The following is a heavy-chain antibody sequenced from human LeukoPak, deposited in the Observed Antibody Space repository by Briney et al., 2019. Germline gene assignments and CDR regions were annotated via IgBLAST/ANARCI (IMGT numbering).Heavy chain of an antibody. CDR3: ASYRYGSSFAFDI. J-gene: IGHJ3*02. D-gene: IGHD6-6*01. CDR1: GFIVSSNY. V-gene: IGHV3-66*01. CDR2: IYSGGST. Sequence: QTGGSLRLSCAASGFIVSSNYMSWVRQAPGKGLEWVSIIYSGGSTYYADSVKGRFTISRDNSKNTLYLQMNSLRAEDTAVYYCASYRYGSSFAFDIWGQGTMVTVSS.